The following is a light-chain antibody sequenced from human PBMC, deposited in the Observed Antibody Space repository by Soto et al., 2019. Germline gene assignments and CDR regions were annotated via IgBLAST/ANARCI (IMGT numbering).Light chain of an antibody. V-gene: IGLV1-40*01. CDR2: GNS. CDR3: QSYDSSLSVVV. CDR1: SSNIGAGFD. J-gene: IGLJ2*01. Sequence: QSVLTQPPSVSGAPGQRVTISCTGSSSNIGAGFDVHWYHQIAGTAPKLLIYGNSNRPSGVPDRFSGSKSGTSASLAITGLQAEDEADYYCQSYDSSLSVVVFGGGTKVTVL.